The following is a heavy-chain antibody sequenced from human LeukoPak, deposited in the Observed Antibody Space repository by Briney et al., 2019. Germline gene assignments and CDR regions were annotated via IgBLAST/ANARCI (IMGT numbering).Heavy chain of an antibody. J-gene: IGHJ6*02. CDR1: GFTVSSTY. Sequence: PGGSLRLSCAASGFTVSSTYMSWVRQAPGKGLEWVSVRYSGGSTYYADSVKGRFTISRDNSKNTLYLQMNSLRADDTAIYYCARNQQLGGHSYYYYGMDVWGQGTTVTVSS. D-gene: IGHD3-16*01. CDR2: RYSGGST. V-gene: IGHV3-53*01. CDR3: ARNQQLGGHSYYYYGMDV.